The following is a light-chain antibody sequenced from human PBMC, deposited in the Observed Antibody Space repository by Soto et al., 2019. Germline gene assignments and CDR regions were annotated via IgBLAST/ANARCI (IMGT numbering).Light chain of an antibody. Sequence: ETLLTQSPGTLSLSPGERPTLSCRASQSFSSSYLAWYRQKPGQAPRLLIYETSSRATGIPDRFSGSGSQTDFTLTISRLEPEDFAVYYCQQYGTSLRTFGQGTKVDIK. V-gene: IGKV3-20*01. CDR3: QQYGTSLRT. CDR2: ETS. J-gene: IGKJ1*01. CDR1: QSFSSSY.